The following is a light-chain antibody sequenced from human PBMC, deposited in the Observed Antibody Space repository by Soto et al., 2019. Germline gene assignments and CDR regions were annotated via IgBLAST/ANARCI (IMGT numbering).Light chain of an antibody. J-gene: IGKJ1*01. CDR1: QNISSY. Sequence: DIQMTQSPSSLSASVGDRVTITCRASQNISSYLNWYQQKPGKAPKLLIYAASSLHNGVPSRFSGSGSGTDFTLTISSLQPEDFATYYCQQTDTAPQTFGQGTKVEIK. CDR2: AAS. CDR3: QQTDTAPQT. V-gene: IGKV1-39*01.